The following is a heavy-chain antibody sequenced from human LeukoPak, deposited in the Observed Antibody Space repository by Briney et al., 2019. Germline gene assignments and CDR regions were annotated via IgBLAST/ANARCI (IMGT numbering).Heavy chain of an antibody. CDR2: IYPDDSDT. J-gene: IGHJ4*02. CDR1: SYSFTNYW. Sequence: GESLKISCKASSYSFTNYWIGWVRQMPGKGLEWMGIIYPDDSDTRYNPSFQGQVTIPADKSISTAFLQWSSLRASDTAMYYCARRDFGSARHFFDYWGQGTLVTVSS. CDR3: ARRDFGSARHFFDY. D-gene: IGHD3-10*01. V-gene: IGHV5-51*01.